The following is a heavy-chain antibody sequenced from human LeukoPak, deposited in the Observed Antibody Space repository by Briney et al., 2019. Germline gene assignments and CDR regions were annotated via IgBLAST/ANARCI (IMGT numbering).Heavy chain of an antibody. J-gene: IGHJ5*02. CDR1: GGSISSYY. CDR2: IYYSGST. Sequence: SETLSLTCTVSGGSISSYYWSWIRQPPGKGLEWIGYIYYSGSTNYNPSLKSRVTISVDTSKNQLSLKLSSVTAADTAVYSCARDSYGGGWFDPWGQGTLVTVSS. CDR3: ARDSYGGGWFDP. V-gene: IGHV4-59*01. D-gene: IGHD4-17*01.